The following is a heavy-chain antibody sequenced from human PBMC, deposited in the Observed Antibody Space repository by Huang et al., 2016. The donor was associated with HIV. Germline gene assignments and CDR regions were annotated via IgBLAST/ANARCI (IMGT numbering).Heavy chain of an antibody. CDR2: IYYIGST. D-gene: IGHD3-10*01. Sequence: QLQLQESGPGLVKPSETLSLTCTVSGGSIRSDNYYCGWIRQPPGKGLEWIGSIYYIGSTYYNPSLKRRVTITLDTSKNHFSLRMRSVTAADTAVYYCARLPGSITMIRGVITDPYWGQGTLVTVSS. V-gene: IGHV4-39*02. J-gene: IGHJ4*02. CDR1: GGSIRSDNYY. CDR3: ARLPGSITMIRGVITDPY.